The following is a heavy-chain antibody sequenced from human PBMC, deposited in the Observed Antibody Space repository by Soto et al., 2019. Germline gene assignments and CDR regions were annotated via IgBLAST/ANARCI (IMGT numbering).Heavy chain of an antibody. V-gene: IGHV3-33*01. CDR2: IWNDGSNE. Sequence: GGSLRLSCEASGFTFSSYGMHWVRQAPGKGLEWVAIIWNDGSNEYYADSVKARFTISRDNSKNTLYLQVSNLRAEDTAVYFCARDQNDSGGYSDSWGQGTLVTVSS. D-gene: IGHD3-22*01. J-gene: IGHJ4*02. CDR3: ARDQNDSGGYSDS. CDR1: GFTFSSYG.